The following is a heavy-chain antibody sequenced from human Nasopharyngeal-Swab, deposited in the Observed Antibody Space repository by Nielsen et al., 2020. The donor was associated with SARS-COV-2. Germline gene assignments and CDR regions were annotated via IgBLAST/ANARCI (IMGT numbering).Heavy chain of an antibody. J-gene: IGHJ4*02. D-gene: IGHD3-9*01. V-gene: IGHV3-21*01. Sequence: GESLKIPCAASGFTFSSYSMNWVRQAPGKGLEWVSSISSSSSYIYYADSVKGRFTISRDNAKNSLYLQMNSLRAEDTAVYYCARVGILTDGDYWGQGTLVTVSS. CDR3: ARVGILTDGDY. CDR2: ISSSSSYI. CDR1: GFTFSSYS.